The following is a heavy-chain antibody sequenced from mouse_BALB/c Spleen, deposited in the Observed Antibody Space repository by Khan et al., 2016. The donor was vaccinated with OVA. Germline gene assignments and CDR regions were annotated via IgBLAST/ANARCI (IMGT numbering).Heavy chain of an antibody. V-gene: IGHV3-2*02. D-gene: IGHD2-3*01. J-gene: IGHJ4*01. CDR1: GYSITSDYA. Sequence: VQLKESGPGLVKPSQSLSLTCTVTGYSITSDYAWNWIRQFPGNKLEWMGYISYSGSTTYNPALKSRISITRDTSTNPFFLQLNSVTTEDTATYYCARDGFRYNYAMDYWGQGTSVTVSS. CDR2: ISYSGST. CDR3: ARDGFRYNYAMDY.